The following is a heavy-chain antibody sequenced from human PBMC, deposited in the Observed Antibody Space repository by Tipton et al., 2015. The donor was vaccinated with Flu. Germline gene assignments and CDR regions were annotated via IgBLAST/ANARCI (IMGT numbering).Heavy chain of an antibody. D-gene: IGHD2-2*01. Sequence: QLVQSGAEVKKPGASVKVSCKASGYTFTSYYMHWVRQAPGQGLEWMGIINPSGGSTSYAQKFQGRVTMTRDTSTSTVYMELSSLGSEDTAVYYCARVWGVGDEIVPDIVVVPAAMLGAFDIWGQGTMVTVSS. CDR3: ARVWGVGDEIVPDIVVVPAAMLGAFDI. CDR2: INPSGGST. CDR1: GYTFTSYY. J-gene: IGHJ3*02. V-gene: IGHV1-46*01.